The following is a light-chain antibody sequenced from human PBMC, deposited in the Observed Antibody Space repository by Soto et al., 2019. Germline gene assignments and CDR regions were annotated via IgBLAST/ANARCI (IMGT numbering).Light chain of an antibody. J-gene: IGKJ5*01. Sequence: EIGLTQSPGTLSLSGGGRATLSCRASHSVSSRFLAWYQQKPGQAPRLLIYDASNRATGIPARFSGSGSGTDFTLTISSLEPEDFAVYYCQQRSNWPPWITFGQGTRLEIK. CDR3: QQRSNWPPWIT. CDR1: HSVSSRF. V-gene: IGKV3-11*01. CDR2: DAS.